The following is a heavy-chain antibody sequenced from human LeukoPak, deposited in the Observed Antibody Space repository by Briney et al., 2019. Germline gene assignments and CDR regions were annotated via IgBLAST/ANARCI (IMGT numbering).Heavy chain of an antibody. CDR1: GGTFSSYA. D-gene: IGHD3-3*01. V-gene: IGHV1-69*13. Sequence: ASVKVSCKASGGTFSSYAISRVRQAPGQGLEWMGGIIPIFGTANYAQKFQGRVTITADESTSTAYMELSSLRSEDTAVYYCAREGGITVFGVAQPGGAFDIWGQGTMVTVSS. CDR3: AREGGITVFGVAQPGGAFDI. J-gene: IGHJ3*02. CDR2: IIPIFGTA.